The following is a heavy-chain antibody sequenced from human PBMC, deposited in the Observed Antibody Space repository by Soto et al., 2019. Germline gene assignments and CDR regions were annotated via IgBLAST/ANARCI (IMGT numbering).Heavy chain of an antibody. CDR2: IYPGDSDT. Sequence: GASLKISWKGSGYSYTRYCIGWVRQMPGKGLEWMGIIYPGDSDTRYSPSFQGQVTISADKSISTAYLQWSSLKASDTAMYYCATPGPVYSSRWYYFDYWGQGTLVTVSS. D-gene: IGHD6-13*01. J-gene: IGHJ4*02. CDR1: GYSYTRYC. CDR3: ATPGPVYSSRWYYFDY. V-gene: IGHV5-51*01.